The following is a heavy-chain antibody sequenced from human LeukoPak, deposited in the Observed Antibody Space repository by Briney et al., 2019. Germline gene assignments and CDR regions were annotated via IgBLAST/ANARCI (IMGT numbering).Heavy chain of an antibody. D-gene: IGHD3-22*01. CDR2: IWSNGNNK. CDR3: ATQSITLVVVISPFNY. V-gene: IGHV3-33*03. CDR1: GFLVSSCG. Sequence: GRSLRLSCAASGFLVSSCGMHWVRQAPGKGLEWVGVIWSNGNNKYYADSVKGRFTISRDNSKNTLYLQMNSLKPDDTAVYYCATQSITLVVVISPFNYWGQGTLVTVSS. J-gene: IGHJ4*02.